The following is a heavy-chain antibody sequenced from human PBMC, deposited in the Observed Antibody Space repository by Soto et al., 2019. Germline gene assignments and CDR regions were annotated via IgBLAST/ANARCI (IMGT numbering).Heavy chain of an antibody. J-gene: IGHJ5*02. V-gene: IGHV3-7*01. CDR2: IQQDGSET. CDR1: GFTFSSYW. D-gene: IGHD6-13*01. CDR3: ASCIAAAGFGYNWFDP. Sequence: GGSLRLSCAASGFTFSSYWMNWVRQAPGKGLEWVANIQQDGSETYYVDSVKGRFTISRDNAKNSLYLQMNSLRAEDTAVYYCASCIAAAGFGYNWFDPWGQGTLVTVSS.